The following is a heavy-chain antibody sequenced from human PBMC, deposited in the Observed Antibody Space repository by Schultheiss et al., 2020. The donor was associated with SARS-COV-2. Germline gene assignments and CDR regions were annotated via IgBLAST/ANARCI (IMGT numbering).Heavy chain of an antibody. D-gene: IGHD3-3*01. CDR3: AKDRIQFLEPMDV. J-gene: IGHJ6*02. Sequence: SVKVSCKASGGAFSTYTIAWVRQAPGQGLEWMGGIIPMIGTTNYAEKFQGRVTITADEPTSTAYMELSSLRSEDTAVYYCAKDRIQFLEPMDVWGQGTTVTVAS. CDR1: GGAFSTYT. CDR2: IIPMIGTT. V-gene: IGHV1-69*13.